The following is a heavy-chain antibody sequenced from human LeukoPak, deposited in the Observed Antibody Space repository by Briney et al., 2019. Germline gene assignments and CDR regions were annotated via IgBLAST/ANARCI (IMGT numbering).Heavy chain of an antibody. J-gene: IGHJ4*02. CDR2: ISAYNGNT. Sequence: EASVKVSCKASGYTFTSYGISWVRQAPGQGLEWMGWISAYNGNTNYAQKLQGRVTMTTDTSTSTAYMELRSLRSGDTAVYYCARDETYYYDSSGYYPFDYWGQGTLVTVSS. CDR1: GYTFTSYG. D-gene: IGHD3-22*01. CDR3: ARDETYYYDSSGYYPFDY. V-gene: IGHV1-18*01.